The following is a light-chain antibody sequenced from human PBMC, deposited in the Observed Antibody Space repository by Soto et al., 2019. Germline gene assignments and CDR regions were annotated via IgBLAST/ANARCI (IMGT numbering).Light chain of an antibody. Sequence: EIEMTQSPATLSVSPGERATLSCRASRSVNSNFAWYQQKPGQAPRLLIYAASTRASDVPVRFSGSGSGTEFTLTISSLQSEDSAVYYCQQYSSWPRTFGPGTKVEIK. J-gene: IGKJ1*01. CDR2: AAS. CDR3: QQYSSWPRT. V-gene: IGKV3-15*01. CDR1: RSVNSN.